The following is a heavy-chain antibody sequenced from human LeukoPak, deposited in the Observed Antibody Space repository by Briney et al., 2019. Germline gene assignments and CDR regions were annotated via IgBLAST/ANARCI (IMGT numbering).Heavy chain of an antibody. CDR2: IYYSGST. V-gene: IGHV4-59*01. CDR3: ARGRKWELVR. Sequence: SETLFLTCTVSGGSISSYYWSWIRQPPGKGLEWIGYIYYSGSTNYNPSLKSRVTISVDTSKNQFSLKLSSVTAADTAVYYCARGRKWELVRWGQGTLVTVSS. J-gene: IGHJ4*02. CDR1: GGSISSYY. D-gene: IGHD1-26*01.